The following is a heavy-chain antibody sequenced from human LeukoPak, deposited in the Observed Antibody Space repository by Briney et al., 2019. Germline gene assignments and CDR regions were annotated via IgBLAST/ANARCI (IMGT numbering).Heavy chain of an antibody. CDR3: ARLPRYYDSSGYFAY. CDR2: ISAYNGNT. CDR1: GYTFTSYG. V-gene: IGHV1-18*01. D-gene: IGHD3-22*01. J-gene: IGHJ4*02. Sequence: GSVKVSCKASGYTFTSYGISWVRQAPGQGLEWMGWISAYNGNTDYAQKLQGRVTMTTDTSTSTAYMELRSLRSDDTAVYYCARLPRYYDSSGYFAYWGQGTLVTVSS.